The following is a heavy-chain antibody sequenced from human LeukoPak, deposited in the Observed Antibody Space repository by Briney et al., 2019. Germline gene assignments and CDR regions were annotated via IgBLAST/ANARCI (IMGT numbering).Heavy chain of an antibody. V-gene: IGHV1-18*01. J-gene: IGHJ1*01. CDR2: ISAYNGNT. D-gene: IGHD6-19*01. Sequence: ASVKVSCKASGGTLRNFGISWVRQAPGQGLEWMGWISAYNGNTNYAQKLQGRVTMTTDTSTSTAYMELRSLRSDDTAVYYCARTRRSGWITEYFQHWGQGTLVTVSS. CDR3: ARTRRSGWITEYFQH. CDR1: GGTLRNFG.